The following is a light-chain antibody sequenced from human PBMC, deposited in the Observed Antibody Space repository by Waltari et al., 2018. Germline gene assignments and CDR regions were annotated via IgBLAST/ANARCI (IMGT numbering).Light chain of an antibody. V-gene: IGKV1-13*02. CDR2: GAS. J-gene: IGKJ4*01. Sequence: AIQVTQSPSSLSASVGDRVTITCRASQDLDNWLAWYQQKPGKAPNLLIYGASVLESGVPSRFSGSGSGTDFTLTISSLHPEDFATYYCQQLHSYPRAFGGGTKVESK. CDR1: QDLDNW. CDR3: QQLHSYPRA.